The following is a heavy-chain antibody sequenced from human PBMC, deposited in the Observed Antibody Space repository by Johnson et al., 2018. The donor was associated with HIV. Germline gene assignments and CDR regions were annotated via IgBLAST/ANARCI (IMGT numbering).Heavy chain of an antibody. V-gene: IGHV3-30*19. CDR2: ISYDGSNK. CDR3: ARGGRGHDAFDI. J-gene: IGHJ3*02. CDR1: GFTFSSYG. Sequence: QVQLVESGGGVVQPGGSLRLSCAASGFTFSSYGMHWVRQAPGKGLEWVAVISYDGSNKYYADSVKGRFTISRDNSKNTLYLQMNSLRAGDTAVYYCARGGRGHDAFDIWGQGTMVTVSS.